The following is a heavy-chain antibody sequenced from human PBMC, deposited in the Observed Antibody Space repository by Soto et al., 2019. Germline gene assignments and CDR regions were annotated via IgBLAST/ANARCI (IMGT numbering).Heavy chain of an antibody. D-gene: IGHD4-17*01. Sequence: SETLSLTCTVSGGSISSGDYYWSWIRQPPGKGLEWIGYIYYSGSTYYNPSLKSRVTISVDTSKNQFSLKLSSVTAADTTVYYCARSQTTVTSYAYWGQGTLVPVSS. CDR2: IYYSGST. J-gene: IGHJ4*02. CDR3: ARSQTTVTSYAY. V-gene: IGHV4-30-4*01. CDR1: GGSISSGDYY.